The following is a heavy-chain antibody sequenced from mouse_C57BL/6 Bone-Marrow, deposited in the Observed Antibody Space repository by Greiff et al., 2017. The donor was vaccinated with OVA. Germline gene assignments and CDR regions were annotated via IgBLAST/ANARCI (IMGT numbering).Heavy chain of an antibody. J-gene: IGHJ3*01. CDR1: GYAFTNYL. CDR3: ARTHYYGSSYWFAY. V-gene: IGHV1-54*01. D-gene: IGHD1-1*01. Sequence: QVQLQQSGAELVRPGTSVKVSCKASGYAFTNYLIEWVKQRPGQGLEWIGVINPGSGGTNYNEKFKGKATLTADKSSSTAYMQLSSLTSEDSAVYFCARTHYYGSSYWFAYWGQGTLVTVSA. CDR2: INPGSGGT.